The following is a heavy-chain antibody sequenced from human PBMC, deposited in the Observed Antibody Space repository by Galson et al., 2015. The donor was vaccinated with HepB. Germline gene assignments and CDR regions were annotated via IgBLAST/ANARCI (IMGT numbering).Heavy chain of an antibody. J-gene: IGHJ5*02. CDR2: INGRGSPR. D-gene: IGHD3-16*01. V-gene: IGHV3-23*01. CDR3: VKEGSWFGGDWFDP. Sequence: SLRLSCAGSGFIFRHHAMAWIRQAPGKGLEWVSGINGRGSPRSYSDAVKGRFSISRDNSKDTVFLQMDNLRAEDTAVYYCVKEGSWFGGDWFDPWGQGALVTVS. CDR1: GFIFRHHA.